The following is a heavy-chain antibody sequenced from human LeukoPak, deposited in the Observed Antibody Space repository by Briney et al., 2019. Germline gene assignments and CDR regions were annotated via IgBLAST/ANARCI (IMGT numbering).Heavy chain of an antibody. J-gene: IGHJ6*03. V-gene: IGHV4-4*09. CDR3: ARSYSGKGGHQNYYYYYYMDV. CDR2: IYTSGST. Sequence: SETLSLTCTVSGGSISSYYWSWIRQPPGKGLEWIGYIYTSGSTNYNPSLKSRVTISVDTSKNQFSLKLSSVTAADTAVYYCARSYSGKGGHQNYYYYYYMDVWGKGTTVTVSS. CDR1: GGSISSYY. D-gene: IGHD3-10*01.